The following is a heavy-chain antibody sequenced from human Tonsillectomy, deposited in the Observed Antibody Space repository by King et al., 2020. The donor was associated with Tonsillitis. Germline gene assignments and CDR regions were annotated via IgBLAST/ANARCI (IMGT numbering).Heavy chain of an antibody. CDR3: ARWITVGGDNAAAYSFDC. J-gene: IGHJ4*02. CDR1: SFSISSGYC. D-gene: IGHD3-16*01. CDR2: IYHSGST. V-gene: IGHV4-38-2*02. Sequence: VQLQESGPGLVKPSETLSLPCSVSSFSISSGYCWGWVRQPPGKGLEWIGSIYHSGSTYYNPSLKSRVTISVDTSKNQFSLNLSSVTAADTAVYYCARWITVGGDNAAAYSFDCWGQGTPVTVSS.